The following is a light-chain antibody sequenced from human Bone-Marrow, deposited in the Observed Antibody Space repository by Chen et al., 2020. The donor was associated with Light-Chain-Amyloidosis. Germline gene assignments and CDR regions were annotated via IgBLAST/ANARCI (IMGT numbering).Light chain of an antibody. CDR3: LSYAGSSNYV. J-gene: IGLJ1*01. CDR2: EAT. Sequence: QSALTQPPSASGTPGQSVPISCTGTSSDVGGYNYVSWYQHHPGKAPKLLIYEATQRPSGVPDRFSGSQSDNTASLTVSGLQAEDEADYYCLSYAGSSNYVFGTGTKVTVL. V-gene: IGLV2-8*01. CDR1: SSDVGGYNY.